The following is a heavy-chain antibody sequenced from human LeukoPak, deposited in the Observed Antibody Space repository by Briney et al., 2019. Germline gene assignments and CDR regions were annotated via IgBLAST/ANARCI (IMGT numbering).Heavy chain of an antibody. Sequence: SETLSLTCAVYGGSFSGYYWSWVRQHPGKGLEWIGEINHSGSTNYNPSLKSRVTISVDTSKNQFSLKLSSVTAADTAVYYCARVYEEQKHWFDPWGQGTLVTVSS. J-gene: IGHJ5*02. CDR2: INHSGST. V-gene: IGHV4-34*01. CDR3: ARVYEEQKHWFDP. D-gene: IGHD2-8*01. CDR1: GGSFSGYY.